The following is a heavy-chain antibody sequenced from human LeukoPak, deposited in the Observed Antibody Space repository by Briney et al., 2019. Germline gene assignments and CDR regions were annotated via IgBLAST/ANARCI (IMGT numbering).Heavy chain of an antibody. CDR1: GFTFGTYW. J-gene: IGHJ3*02. V-gene: IGHV3-21*01. Sequence: GGSLRLSCAASGFTFGTYWMHWVRQAPGKGLEWVSSISSSSSYIYYADSVKGRFTISRDNAKNSLYLQMNSLRAEDMAVYYCARFSGNDAFDIWGQGTMVTVSS. D-gene: IGHD1-26*01. CDR3: ARFSGNDAFDI. CDR2: ISSSSSYI.